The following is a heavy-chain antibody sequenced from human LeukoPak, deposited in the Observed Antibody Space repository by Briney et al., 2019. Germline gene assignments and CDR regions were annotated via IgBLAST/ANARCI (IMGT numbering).Heavy chain of an antibody. CDR2: IIPILGIA. Sequence: GASVKVSCKASGGTFSSYAISWVRQAPGQGLEWMGRIIPILGIANYAQKFQGSVTITADKSTSTAYMELSSLRSEDTAVYYCARSNSDYYDSSGYWYYFDYWGQGTLVTVSS. J-gene: IGHJ4*02. CDR1: GGTFSSYA. V-gene: IGHV1-69*04. D-gene: IGHD3-22*01. CDR3: ARSNSDYYDSSGYWYYFDY.